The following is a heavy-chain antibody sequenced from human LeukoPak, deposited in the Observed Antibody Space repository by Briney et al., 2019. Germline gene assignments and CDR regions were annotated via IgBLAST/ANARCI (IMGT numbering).Heavy chain of an antibody. J-gene: IGHJ4*02. CDR3: ARDYYYSSGYYL. V-gene: IGHV1-69*05. CDR1: GGTFSSYA. Sequence: ASVKVSCKASGGTFSSYAISWVRQAPGQGLEWMGRIIPIFGTANYAQKFQGRVTITTDESTSTAYMELSSLRSEDTAVYYCARDYYYSSGYYLWGQGTLVTVSS. CDR2: IIPIFGTA. D-gene: IGHD3-22*01.